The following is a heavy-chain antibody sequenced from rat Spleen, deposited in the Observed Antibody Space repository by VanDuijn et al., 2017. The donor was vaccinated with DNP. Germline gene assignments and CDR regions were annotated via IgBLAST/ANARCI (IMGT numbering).Heavy chain of an antibody. CDR2: ISYDGGST. Sequence: EVQLVESGGDLVQPGRSLKLSCAASGFTFSDYNMAWVRQAPKKGLEWVATISYDGGSTYYSDSVKGRFTISRDNAENTVYLQMNSLRSEDTATYYCAKDRLGGYAMDAWGQGTSVTVSS. CDR3: AKDRLGGYAMDA. J-gene: IGHJ4*01. CDR1: GFTFSDYN. D-gene: IGHD5-1*01. V-gene: IGHV5-7*01.